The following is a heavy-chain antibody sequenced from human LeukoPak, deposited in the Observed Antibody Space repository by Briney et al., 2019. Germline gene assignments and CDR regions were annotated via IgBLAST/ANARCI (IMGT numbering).Heavy chain of an antibody. CDR2: ISSSSGTI. CDR1: GFTFSSYS. J-gene: IGHJ3*02. CDR3: ARDQGASIAAYDAFDI. V-gene: IGHV3-48*04. D-gene: IGHD6-6*01. Sequence: GGSLRLSCAASGFTFSSYSMNWVRQGPGKGLEWVSYISSSSGTIYYADSVRGRFTISRDNAKNSLYLQMNSLRAEDTAVYYCARDQGASIAAYDAFDIWGQGTMVTVSS.